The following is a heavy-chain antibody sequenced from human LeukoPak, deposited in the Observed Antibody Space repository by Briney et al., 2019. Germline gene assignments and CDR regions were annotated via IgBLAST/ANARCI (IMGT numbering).Heavy chain of an antibody. J-gene: IGHJ6*02. Sequence: ASVKVSCKASGYTFTSYGISWVRLAPGQGLEWMGWISAYNGNTNYAQKLQGRVTMTTDTSTSTAYMELRSLRSDDTAVYYCAGDTRTYYYDSSGYPNDYYYYGMDVWGQGTTITVSS. CDR2: ISAYNGNT. D-gene: IGHD3-22*01. CDR1: GYTFTSYG. V-gene: IGHV1-18*01. CDR3: AGDTRTYYYDSSGYPNDYYYYGMDV.